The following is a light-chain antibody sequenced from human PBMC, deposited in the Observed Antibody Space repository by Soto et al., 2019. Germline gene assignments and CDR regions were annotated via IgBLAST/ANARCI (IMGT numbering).Light chain of an antibody. Sequence: QAVVTQEPSLTVSPGGTVTLTCGSSTGAVTSNHHPYWFQQKAGQAPRTLIYDTSNKPSWTPARFSGSLLGDKAALTLSGAQPEDEAQYYCLLAYNAALVFGGGTKLTVL. CDR3: LLAYNAALV. J-gene: IGLJ2*01. V-gene: IGLV7-46*01. CDR2: DTS. CDR1: TGAVTSNHH.